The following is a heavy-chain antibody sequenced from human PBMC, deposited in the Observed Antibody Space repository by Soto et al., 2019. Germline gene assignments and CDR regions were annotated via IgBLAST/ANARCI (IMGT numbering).Heavy chain of an antibody. CDR2: IIPIFGTA. D-gene: IGHD2-2*01. Sequence: QVQLVQSGAEVKKPGSSVKVSYKASGGTFSSYTISWVRQAPGQGLEWMGGIIPIFGTANYAQKFQGRVTITADESTSTAYMELSSLRSEDTAVYYCARALMRYCSSTSCHYWYFDLWGRGTLVTVSS. CDR1: GGTFSSYT. CDR3: ARALMRYCSSTSCHYWYFDL. J-gene: IGHJ2*01. V-gene: IGHV1-69*01.